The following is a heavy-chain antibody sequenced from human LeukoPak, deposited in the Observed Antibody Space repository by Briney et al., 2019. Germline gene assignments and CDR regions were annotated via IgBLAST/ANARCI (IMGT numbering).Heavy chain of an antibody. J-gene: IGHJ5*02. CDR3: AREAVEYCSGGSCSNWFDP. V-gene: IGHV1-46*01. CDR2: INPSGGST. Sequence: GASVTVSCKASGYTFTSYYMHWVRQARGQGLEWMGVINPSGGSTSYAQKFQGRVTMTRDTSTSTVYMELSSLRSEDTAGYYCAREAVEYCSGGSCSNWFDPWGQGTLVTVSS. D-gene: IGHD2-15*01. CDR1: GYTFTSYY.